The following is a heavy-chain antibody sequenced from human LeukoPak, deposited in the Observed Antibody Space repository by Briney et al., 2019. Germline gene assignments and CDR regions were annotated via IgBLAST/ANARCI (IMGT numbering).Heavy chain of an antibody. CDR2: IIPIFGTA. J-gene: IGHJ4*02. D-gene: IGHD3-22*01. V-gene: IGHV1-69*05. CDR1: GGTFGSYG. CDR3: ARVGYYDSSGYYLYYFDY. Sequence: GASVKVSCKASGGTFGSYGISWVRQAPGQGLEWMGGIIPIFGTANYAQKFQDRVTITTDESTSTAYMELSRLRSEDTAVYYCARVGYYDSSGYYLYYFDYWGQGTLVTVSS.